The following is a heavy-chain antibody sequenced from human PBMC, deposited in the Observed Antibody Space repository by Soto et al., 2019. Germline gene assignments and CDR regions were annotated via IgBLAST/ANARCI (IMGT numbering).Heavy chain of an antibody. D-gene: IGHD2-15*01. V-gene: IGHV5-51*01. CDR2: IYPGDSDT. J-gene: IGHJ4*02. CDR1: GYSFPSYW. Sequence: HGESLKISCKASGYSFPSYWIAWVRQMPGKGLEWMGIIYPGDSDTRYSPSFQGQVTIAADKSISTAYLQWSSLKASDTAMYYCARLEYCSGDSCYVPFDYWGQGTQVTVSS. CDR3: ARLEYCSGDSCYVPFDY.